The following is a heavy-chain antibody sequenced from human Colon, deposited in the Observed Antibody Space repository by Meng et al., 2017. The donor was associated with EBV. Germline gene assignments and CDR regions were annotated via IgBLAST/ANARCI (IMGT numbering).Heavy chain of an antibody. J-gene: IGHJ5*02. CDR3: ARDYYASGFVFDL. CDR2: ISHSGTT. CDR1: GGTIDRDNW. D-gene: IGHD3-10*01. V-gene: IGHV4-4*02. Sequence: QVQLQESGPGLVQPSGTLSLPCEVSGGTIDRDNWWNGVRQTPGKGLEWIGEISHSGTTNYNPSLKRRVTISIDKSKNQFSLKLTSVTAADTAVYYCARDYYASGFVFDLWGQGTLVTVSS.